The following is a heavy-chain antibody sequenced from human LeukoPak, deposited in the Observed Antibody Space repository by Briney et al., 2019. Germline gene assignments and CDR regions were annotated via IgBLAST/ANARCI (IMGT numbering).Heavy chain of an antibody. V-gene: IGHV3-74*01. CDR3: ARDASPGYFDL. J-gene: IGHJ2*01. D-gene: IGHD2-15*01. Sequence: GGSLRLSCAVSGFTFSSYWMHWVRQGPGKGLAWVSRISSDGSATDYADSVKVRFTISRDNAKNTLYLHMDSLRAEDTAVYYCARDASPGYFDLWGRGTLVTVSS. CDR2: ISSDGSAT. CDR1: GFTFSSYW.